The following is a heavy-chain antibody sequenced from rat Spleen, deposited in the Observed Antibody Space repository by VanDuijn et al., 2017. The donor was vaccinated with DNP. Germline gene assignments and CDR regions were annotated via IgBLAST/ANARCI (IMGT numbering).Heavy chain of an antibody. CDR3: ARSLATVAPTGAMDV. J-gene: IGHJ4*01. V-gene: IGHV2S12*01. D-gene: IGHD1-3*01. Sequence: QVQLKESGPGLVQPSQTLSLTCTVSGFQLTSYGVSWVRPPPGTGLEWIAAISSGGSTDYNSALKSRMSTSRDTSKSQVFLKMNSVQTEDTAMYFCARSLATVAPTGAMDVWGQGISVIVSS. CDR2: ISSGGST. CDR1: GFQLTSYG.